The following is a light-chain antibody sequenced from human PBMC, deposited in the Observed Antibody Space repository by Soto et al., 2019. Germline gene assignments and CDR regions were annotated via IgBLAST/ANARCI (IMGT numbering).Light chain of an antibody. J-gene: IGLJ2*01. CDR2: EVN. CDR1: SGDVGTYNV. V-gene: IGLV2-23*02. CDR3: CSYAGRSNVV. Sequence: QSALTQPASVSGSPGQSITISCTETSGDVGTYNVVSWYQQHPGRAPKLIIFEVNKRPSGVSNRLSGSKSGNTASLAISGLQADDEADYHCCSYAGRSNVVCGGGTRLTVL.